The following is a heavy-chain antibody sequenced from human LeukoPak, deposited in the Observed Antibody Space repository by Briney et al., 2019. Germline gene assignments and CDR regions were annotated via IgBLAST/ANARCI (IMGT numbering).Heavy chain of an antibody. D-gene: IGHD3-22*01. J-gene: IGHJ4*02. V-gene: IGHV4-39*01. CDR1: GGSISSSSYY. Sequence: PSETLSLTCTVSGGSISSSSYYWGWIRQPPGKGLEWIGSIYYSGSTYYNPSLKSRVTISVDTSKNQFSLKLSSVTAADTAVHYCARQSAYYYDSSGYGYWGQGTLVTVSS. CDR3: ARQSAYYYDSSGYGY. CDR2: IYYSGST.